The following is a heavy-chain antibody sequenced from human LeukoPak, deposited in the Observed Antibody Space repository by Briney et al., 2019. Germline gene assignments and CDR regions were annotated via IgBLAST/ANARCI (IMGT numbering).Heavy chain of an antibody. V-gene: IGHV4-39*01. Sequence: SETLSLTCTVSGGSISSSSYYWGWIRQPPGKGLEWIGSIYYSGSTYYNPSLKSRVTISVDTSKNQFSLKLSSVTAAGTAVYYCARMMVRGVITRNWFDPWGQGTLVTVSS. J-gene: IGHJ5*02. CDR1: GGSISSSSYY. CDR3: ARMMVRGVITRNWFDP. CDR2: IYYSGST. D-gene: IGHD3-10*01.